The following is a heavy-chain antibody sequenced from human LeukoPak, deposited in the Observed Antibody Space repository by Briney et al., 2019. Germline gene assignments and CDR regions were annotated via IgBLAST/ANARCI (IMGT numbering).Heavy chain of an antibody. J-gene: IGHJ4*02. CDR3: AKRGVVIRVFLVGFHKEAYYFDS. Sequence: GGSLRLSCSVSGITLSNYGMSWVRQPPGKGLEWVAGISGSGGKTNYADSVKGRFTISRDNPKNILYLQMTSLRVEDTAVYFCAKRGVVIRVFLVGFHKEAYYFDSWGQGALVIVSS. V-gene: IGHV3-23*01. D-gene: IGHD3-10*01. CDR1: GITLSNYG. CDR2: ISGSGGKT.